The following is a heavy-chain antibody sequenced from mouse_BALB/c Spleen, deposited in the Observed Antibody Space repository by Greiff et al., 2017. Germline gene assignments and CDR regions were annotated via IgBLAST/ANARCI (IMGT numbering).Heavy chain of an antibody. J-gene: IGHJ2*01. CDR2: INPNNGGT. Sequence: VQLKESGPELVKPGASVKIPCKASGYTFTDYNMDWVKQSHGKSLEWIGDINPNNGGTIYNQKFKGKATLTVDKSSSTAYMELRSLTSEDTAVYYCARLRPMITTSFFDDWGQGTTLTVSS. D-gene: IGHD2-4*01. CDR3: ARLRPMITTSFFDD. CDR1: GYTFTDYN. V-gene: IGHV1-18*01.